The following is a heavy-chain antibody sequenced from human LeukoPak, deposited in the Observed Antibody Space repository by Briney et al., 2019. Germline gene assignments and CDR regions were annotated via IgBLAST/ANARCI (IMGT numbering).Heavy chain of an antibody. D-gene: IGHD1-1*01. Sequence: GGSLRLSCTASGFPFIEYSVNWVRQVPGKGLEWISYIGIDSGNTKYADSVRGRFTISADKAKNSLYLQMNSLRVEDTAVYYCARDHNYAFDNWGQGTLVSVAS. V-gene: IGHV3-48*01. CDR3: ARDHNYAFDN. CDR2: IGIDSGNT. J-gene: IGHJ4*02. CDR1: GFPFIEYS.